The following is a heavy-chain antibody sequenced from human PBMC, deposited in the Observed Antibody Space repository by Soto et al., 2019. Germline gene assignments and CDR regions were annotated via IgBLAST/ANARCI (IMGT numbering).Heavy chain of an antibody. D-gene: IGHD5-18*01. V-gene: IGHV3-53*01. CDR3: ARILRRKSIQLSLAYYYGMVV. Sequence: GGSLRLSCAASGFTVSSNYMSWVRQAPGKGLEWVSVIYSGGSTYYADSVKGRFTISRDNSKNTLYLQMNSLRAEDTAVYYCARILRRKSIQLSLAYYYGMVVWGHGTXVTGSS. J-gene: IGHJ6*02. CDR2: IYSGGST. CDR1: GFTVSSNY.